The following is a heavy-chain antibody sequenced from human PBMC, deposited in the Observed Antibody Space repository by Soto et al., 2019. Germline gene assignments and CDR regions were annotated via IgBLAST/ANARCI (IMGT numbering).Heavy chain of an antibody. CDR2: VNPNNGDT. CDR3: AKVSRKGSAIDFDY. CDR1: GYTFSNYD. V-gene: IGHV1-8*01. D-gene: IGHD3-10*01. Sequence: QVQLVQSGAELKKPGASVKVSCKASGYTFSNYDMNWVRQATGQGPEWIGWVNPNNGDTGYAQKFQGRVTLTTDISTTTAYMELTSLRSEATAIYYCAKVSRKGSAIDFDYWGQGTLINVSS. J-gene: IGHJ4*02.